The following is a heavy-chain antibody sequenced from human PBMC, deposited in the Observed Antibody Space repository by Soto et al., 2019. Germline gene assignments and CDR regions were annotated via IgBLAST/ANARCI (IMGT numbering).Heavy chain of an antibody. CDR1: GFTFSSYG. V-gene: IGHV3-33*01. Sequence: QVQLVESGGGVVQPGRSLRLSCAASGFTFSSYGMHWVRQAPGKGLEWVAVIWYDGSNKYYADSVKGRFTISRDNSKNTLHLQMNSLRAEDTAVYYCARDAMLWFGESPPYYYGMDVWGQGTTVTVSS. CDR2: IWYDGSNK. J-gene: IGHJ6*02. CDR3: ARDAMLWFGESPPYYYGMDV. D-gene: IGHD3-10*01.